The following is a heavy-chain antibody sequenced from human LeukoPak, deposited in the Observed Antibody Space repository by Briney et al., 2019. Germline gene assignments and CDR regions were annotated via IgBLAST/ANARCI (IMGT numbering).Heavy chain of an antibody. D-gene: IGHD5-24*01. CDR1: GGSISSSTYY. V-gene: IGHV4-39*07. CDR3: ARNYNRFYYYMDV. Sequence: SETLSLTCTVSGGSISSSTYYWGWIRQPPGRGLEWIGSISYSGSTYYNPSLKSRVTISVDTSKNQFSLRLSSVTTADTAVYYCARNYNRFYYYMDVWGKGTTVTVSS. J-gene: IGHJ6*03. CDR2: ISYSGST.